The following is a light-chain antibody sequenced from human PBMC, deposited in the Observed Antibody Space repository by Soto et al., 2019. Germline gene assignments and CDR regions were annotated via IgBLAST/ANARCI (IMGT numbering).Light chain of an antibody. J-gene: IGKJ4*01. CDR1: QNINDY. CDR3: QQRSNWPLT. CDR2: DAS. V-gene: IGKV3-11*01. Sequence: EIVMTQSPATLSVSPGERATLSCRASQNINDYLAWYQQKPGQAPRLLIYDASNRATGIPARFSGSGSGTDFTLTISSLEPEDFAVYYCQQRSNWPLTFGGGTRWIS.